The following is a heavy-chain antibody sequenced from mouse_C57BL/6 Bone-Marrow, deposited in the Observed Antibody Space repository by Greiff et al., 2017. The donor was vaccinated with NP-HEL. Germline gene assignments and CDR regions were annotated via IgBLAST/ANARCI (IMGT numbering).Heavy chain of an antibody. Sequence: VQLQQSGAELVRPGASVKLSCTASGFNIKDDYMHWVKQRPEHGLEWIGWIDPENGDTEYASKFQGKAPLTADTSSNTAYLQLSSLTSEDTAVYYCTTCYYNGSSHWYFDDWGTGTTVTVSS. CDR2: IDPENGDT. CDR1: GFNIKDDY. J-gene: IGHJ1*03. CDR3: TTCYYNGSSHWYFDD. D-gene: IGHD1-1*01. V-gene: IGHV14-4*01.